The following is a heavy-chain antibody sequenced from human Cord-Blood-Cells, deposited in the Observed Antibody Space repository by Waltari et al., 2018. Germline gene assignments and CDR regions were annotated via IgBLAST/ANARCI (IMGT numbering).Heavy chain of an antibody. J-gene: IGHJ4*02. CDR1: GGSFSGYY. CDR3: ARGNYDILTGYYSN. CDR2: INHSGST. Sequence: QVQLQQWGAGLLTPSETLSLTCAVYGGSFSGYYWSWIRQPPGKGLEWIGEINHSGSTNYNPSLKSRVTISVDTSKNQFSLKLSSGTAADTAVYYCARGNYDILTGYYSNWGQGTLVTVSS. V-gene: IGHV4-34*01. D-gene: IGHD3-9*01.